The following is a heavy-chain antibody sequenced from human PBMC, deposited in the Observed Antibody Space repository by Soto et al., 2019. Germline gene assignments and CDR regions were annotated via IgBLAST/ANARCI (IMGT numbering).Heavy chain of an antibody. CDR1: GYTFTTYG. J-gene: IGHJ6*02. Sequence: ASVKVSCKASGYTFTTYGISWVRQAPGQGLEWMGWINTHNGNTNYAQNLQGRVIMTADTSTSTAYMELRSLRSDDTAVYYCTREGSAPYYYYGMDAWGQGTTVTVSS. V-gene: IGHV1-18*01. CDR2: INTHNGNT. CDR3: TREGSAPYYYYGMDA. D-gene: IGHD3-10*01.